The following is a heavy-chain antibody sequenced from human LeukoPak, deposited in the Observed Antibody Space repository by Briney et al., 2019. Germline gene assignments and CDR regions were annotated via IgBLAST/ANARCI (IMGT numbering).Heavy chain of an antibody. Sequence: GESLKISCKGSGYSFISHWIGGVRQVPGKGLEWMGIIYPGDSDTIYNPSFQGQVTISVDKSITTAYLQWSSLKASDTATYYCARSFRGSGWYIYNWGQGTLVTVAS. CDR2: IYPGDSDT. D-gene: IGHD6-25*01. CDR3: ARSFRGSGWYIYN. CDR1: GYSFISHW. J-gene: IGHJ4*02. V-gene: IGHV5-51*01.